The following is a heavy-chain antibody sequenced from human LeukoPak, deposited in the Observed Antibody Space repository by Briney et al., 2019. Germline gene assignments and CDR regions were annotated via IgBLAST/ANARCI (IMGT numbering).Heavy chain of an antibody. CDR2: IYHNGKT. Sequence: GSLRLSCAASGFTFSSYWMSWVRQAPGKGLEWIGSIYHNGKTYYNPSLKSRVTISVPTSKNQFSLNLRSVTAADTAMYYCAREANVLERFGELSNWGQGTLVTVSS. J-gene: IGHJ4*02. D-gene: IGHD3-10*01. CDR1: GFTFSSYW. V-gene: IGHV4-38-2*02. CDR3: AREANVLERFGELSN.